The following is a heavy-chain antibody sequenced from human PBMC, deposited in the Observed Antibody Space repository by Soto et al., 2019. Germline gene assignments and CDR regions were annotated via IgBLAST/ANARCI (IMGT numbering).Heavy chain of an antibody. Sequence: ASVKVSCKASGYTFTSYDINWVRQATGQGLEWMGWMNPNSGNTGYAQKFQGRVTMTRNTSISTAYMELSSLRSEDTAVYYCARGTYYYDSSGLKYYYYYGMDVWGQGTTVTVS. CDR1: GYTFTSYD. D-gene: IGHD3-22*01. J-gene: IGHJ6*02. CDR2: MNPNSGNT. CDR3: ARGTYYYDSSGLKYYYYYGMDV. V-gene: IGHV1-8*01.